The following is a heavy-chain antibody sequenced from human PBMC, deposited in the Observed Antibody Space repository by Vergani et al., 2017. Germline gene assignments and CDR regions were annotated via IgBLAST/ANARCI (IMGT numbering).Heavy chain of an antibody. Sequence: QVQLVQSGAEVKKPGSSVKVSCKASGGTFSSYAISWVRQAPGQGLEWMGGSIPIFGTANYAQKFQGRVTITADESTSTAYMELSSLRSEDTAVYYCARARGRTFRYSSSWDLDYWGQGTLVTVSS. CDR2: SIPIFGTA. V-gene: IGHV1-69*13. J-gene: IGHJ4*02. D-gene: IGHD6-13*01. CDR3: ARARGRTFRYSSSWDLDY. CDR1: GGTFSSYA.